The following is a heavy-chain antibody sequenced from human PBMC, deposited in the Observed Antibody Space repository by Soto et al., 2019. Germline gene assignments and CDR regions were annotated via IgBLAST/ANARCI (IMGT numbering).Heavy chain of an antibody. CDR3: ARHPLNWSDADS. V-gene: IGHV4-39*01. CDR1: GGSITSSEYY. Sequence: PSETLSLTCTVSGGSITSSEYYWAWIRQPPGKGLQFVGTIYYSGSSYSNPSLKSRLSMSVDTSKNQFSLTMKSVTAADTGVYYCARHPLNWSDADSCGQGVLVTVYS. J-gene: IGHJ4*02. CDR2: IYYSGSS. D-gene: IGHD1-1*01.